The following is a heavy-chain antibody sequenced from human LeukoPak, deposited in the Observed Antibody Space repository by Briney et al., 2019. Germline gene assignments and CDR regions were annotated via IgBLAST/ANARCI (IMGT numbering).Heavy chain of an antibody. CDR3: ARTSRADYDSSGYYLDYFDY. Sequence: PGGSLRLSCAASGFAFSRYEMNWVRQAPGKGLEWVSYISSSGTTIYYADSVKGRFTISRDNAKNSLYLQMNSLRAEDTAVYYCARTSRADYDSSGYYLDYFDYRGQGTLVTVSS. D-gene: IGHD3-22*01. J-gene: IGHJ4*02. CDR1: GFAFSRYE. CDR2: ISSSGTTI. V-gene: IGHV3-48*03.